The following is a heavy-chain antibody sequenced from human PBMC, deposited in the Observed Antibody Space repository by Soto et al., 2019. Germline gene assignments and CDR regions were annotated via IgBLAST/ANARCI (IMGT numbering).Heavy chain of an antibody. J-gene: IGHJ4*02. CDR1: GYTFTGYY. V-gene: IGHV1-2*04. CDR3: ARGGVNSYGYLNFDY. CDR2: INPNSGGT. Sequence: ASVKVSCKASGYTFTGYYMHWVRQAPGQGLEWMGWINPNSGGTNYAQKFQGWVTMTRDTSISTAYMELSRLRSDDTAVYYCARGGVNSYGYLNFDYWGQGTLVTVSS. D-gene: IGHD5-18*01.